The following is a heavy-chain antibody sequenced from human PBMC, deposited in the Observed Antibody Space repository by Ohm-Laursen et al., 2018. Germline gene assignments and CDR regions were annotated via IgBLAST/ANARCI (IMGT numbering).Heavy chain of an antibody. D-gene: IGHD2-15*01. CDR1: GITFSSYA. J-gene: IGHJ5*02. CDR2: ISGSGDNT. Sequence: GSLRLSCSASGITFSSYAMNWVRQAPGKGLEWVSGISGSGDNTYYADSVKGRFTISRDSSENTVYFQMNDLRAEDTALYYCAKARSAVVFAASNHWGQGALVIVSS. CDR3: AKARSAVVFAASNH. V-gene: IGHV3-23*01.